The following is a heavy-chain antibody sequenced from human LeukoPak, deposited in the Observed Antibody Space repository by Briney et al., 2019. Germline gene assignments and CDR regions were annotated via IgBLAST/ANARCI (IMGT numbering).Heavy chain of an antibody. CDR2: ISRSGSTK. CDR3: ARVLRYCSGGNCYSGGLGYMDV. J-gene: IGHJ6*03. CDR1: GFTFSNYW. V-gene: IGHV3-11*01. Sequence: GGSLRLSCAASGFTFSNYWMSWVRQAPGKGLEWVSSISRSGSTKYYADSVKGRFTISRDNAKNSLFLQMNSLRAEDTAVYYCARVLRYCSGGNCYSGGLGYMDVWGKGTTVTISS. D-gene: IGHD2-15*01.